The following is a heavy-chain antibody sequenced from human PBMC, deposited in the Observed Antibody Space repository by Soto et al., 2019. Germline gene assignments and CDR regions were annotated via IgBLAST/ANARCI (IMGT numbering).Heavy chain of an antibody. CDR1: GFTFSSYW. CDR3: ERAVGEFPVD. Sequence: GGSLRLSCAASGFTFSSYWMSWVRQAPGKGLEWVANIKQDGSEKYYVDSVKGRFTISRDNAKNSLYLQMKSLREEDTAVYYCERAVGEFPVDWGQGTLVTVSS. J-gene: IGHJ4*02. D-gene: IGHD3-10*01. V-gene: IGHV3-7*01. CDR2: IKQDGSEK.